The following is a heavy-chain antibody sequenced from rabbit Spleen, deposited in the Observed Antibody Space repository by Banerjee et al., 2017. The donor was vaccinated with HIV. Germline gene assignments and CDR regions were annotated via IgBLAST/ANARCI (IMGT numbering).Heavy chain of an antibody. CDR3: ARDGAGSSYFNL. Sequence: QSLEESGGDLVKPGASLTLTCIASGVSFSGDSYMCWVRQAPGKGLEWIACIYGGSSGSTYYASWAKGRFTISKTSSTTVTLQMTSLTAADTATYFCARDGAGSSYFNLWGQGTLVTVS. J-gene: IGHJ4*01. CDR1: GVSFSGDSY. V-gene: IGHV1S40*01. D-gene: IGHD8-1*01. CDR2: IYGGSSGST.